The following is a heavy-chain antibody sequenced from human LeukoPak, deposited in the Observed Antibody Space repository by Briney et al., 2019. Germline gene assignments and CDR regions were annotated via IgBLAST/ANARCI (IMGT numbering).Heavy chain of an antibody. Sequence: GGSLRLSCAASGFSFSSSWMTWVRQAPGKGLEWVANIKEDGSEKNYVDSAKGRFTISRDNAKNSLYLQMNSLRAEDTALYYCARDRAYNRFDYWGQGTLVTVSS. V-gene: IGHV3-7*01. J-gene: IGHJ4*02. CDR1: GFSFSSSW. D-gene: IGHD5-24*01. CDR3: ARDRAYNRFDY. CDR2: IKEDGSEK.